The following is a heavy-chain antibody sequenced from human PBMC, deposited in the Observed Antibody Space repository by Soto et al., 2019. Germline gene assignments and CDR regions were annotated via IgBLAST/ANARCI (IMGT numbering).Heavy chain of an antibody. D-gene: IGHD5-18*01. CDR3: ARDWRTAIT. J-gene: IGHJ5*02. CDR1: GFTFSSYS. V-gene: IGHV3-21*01. CDR2: ISSRSDFI. Sequence: EVQLVESGGGLVKPGGSLRLSCAASGFTFSSYSMNWVRQAPGKGLEWVSSISSRSDFIYYAGSVKGRFTISRDNAKNSLYLQMNSLRAEDPAVYYCARDWRTAITWGQGTLVTVSS.